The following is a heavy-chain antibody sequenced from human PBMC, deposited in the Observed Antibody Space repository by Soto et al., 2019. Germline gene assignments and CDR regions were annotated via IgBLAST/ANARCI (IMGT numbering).Heavy chain of an antibody. J-gene: IGHJ6*02. CDR1: GFTFSSYA. CDR2: ISYDGSNK. CDR3: ARDGDYDSSGYYPSYYYYGMDV. D-gene: IGHD3-22*01. V-gene: IGHV3-30-3*01. Sequence: LRLSCAASGFTFSSYAMHWVRQAPGKGLEWVAVISYDGSNKYYADSVKGRFTISRDNSKNTLYLQMNSLRAEDTAVYYCARDGDYDSSGYYPSYYYYGMDVWGQGTTVTVSS.